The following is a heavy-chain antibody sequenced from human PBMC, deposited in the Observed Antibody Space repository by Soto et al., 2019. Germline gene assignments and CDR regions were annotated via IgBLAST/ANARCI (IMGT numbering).Heavy chain of an antibody. CDR2: IIPIFGTA. J-gene: IGHJ4*02. D-gene: IGHD2-15*01. CDR1: GGTFSSYA. Sequence: SVKVSCKASGGTFSSYAISWVRQAPGQGLEWMGGIIPIFGTANYAQKFQGRVTITADEYTSTAYMELSSLRSEDTAVYYCARGGEWGYCSGGSCYYFDYWGQGTLVTVSS. CDR3: ARGGEWGYCSGGSCYYFDY. V-gene: IGHV1-69*13.